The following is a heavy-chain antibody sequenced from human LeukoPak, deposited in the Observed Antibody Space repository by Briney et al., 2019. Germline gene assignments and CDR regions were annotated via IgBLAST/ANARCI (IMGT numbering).Heavy chain of an antibody. CDR1: GASTDRRVSTNSYY. CDR3: ATNSSGSALDY. Sequence: SETLSLTCTVSGASTDRRVSTNSYYWSWIRQFPGKGLEWIGNIYNIGCVTYKPSLRSRVTMSIDMSKKQLSLRLTSVTAADTAVYFCATNSSGSALDYWGQGILVTVSS. CDR2: IYNIGCV. V-gene: IGHV4-61*05. D-gene: IGHD3-22*01. J-gene: IGHJ4*02.